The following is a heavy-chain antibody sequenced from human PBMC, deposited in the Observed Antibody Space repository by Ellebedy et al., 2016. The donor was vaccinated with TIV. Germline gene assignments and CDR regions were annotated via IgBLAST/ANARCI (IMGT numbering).Heavy chain of an antibody. Sequence: ASVKVSCKASGYTFTNYYMHWVRQAPGQGLEWMGVINPNDGRTTYPQRFQGRVTMTRDTSTSTVYMELSSLRSEDTAVYYCVSDHIAEFTGLDYWGQGTLVTVSS. J-gene: IGHJ4*02. D-gene: IGHD2-21*01. CDR1: GYTFTNYY. CDR2: INPNDGRT. V-gene: IGHV1-46*01. CDR3: VSDHIAEFTGLDY.